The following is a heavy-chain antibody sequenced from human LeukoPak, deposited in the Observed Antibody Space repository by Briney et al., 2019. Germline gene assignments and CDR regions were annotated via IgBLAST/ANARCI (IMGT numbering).Heavy chain of an antibody. CDR2: ISHDGNNR. D-gene: IGHD2-2*01. CDR1: GFSFSTYA. Sequence: PGGSLRLSCAASGFSFSTYAMHWVRQASGKGLEWVGVISHDGNNRYYADSVKGRFTVSRDNSKNTLHLQMYSLRAEDTAVYYCARPYCSSSSCYDVYYYYYMDVWGKGTTVTV. J-gene: IGHJ6*03. V-gene: IGHV3-30*04. CDR3: ARPYCSSSSCYDVYYYYYMDV.